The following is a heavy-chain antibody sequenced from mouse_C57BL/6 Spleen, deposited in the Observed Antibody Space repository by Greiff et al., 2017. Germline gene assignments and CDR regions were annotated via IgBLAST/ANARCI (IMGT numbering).Heavy chain of an antibody. CDR1: GYTFTDYN. CDR2: INPNNGGT. V-gene: IGHV1-18*01. Sequence: EVQLQQSGPELVKPGASVKIPCKASGYTFTDYNMDWVKQSHGKSLEWIGDINPNNGGTIYNQKFKGKATLTVDKSSSTAYMELRSLTSEDTAVYYCARITTVGDYAMDYWGQGTSVTVSS. CDR3: ARITTVGDYAMDY. D-gene: IGHD1-1*01. J-gene: IGHJ4*01.